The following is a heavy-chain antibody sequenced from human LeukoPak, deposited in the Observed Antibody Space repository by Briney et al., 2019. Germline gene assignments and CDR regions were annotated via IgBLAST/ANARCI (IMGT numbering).Heavy chain of an antibody. J-gene: IGHJ5*02. V-gene: IGHV4-34*01. Sequence: PSETLSLTCAVYGGSFSGYYWSWIRQPPGKGLEWIGEINHSGSTNYNPSLKSRVTISVDTSKNQFSLKLSSVTAADTAVYYCASLAEPRWFDPWGQGTLVTVSS. D-gene: IGHD1-14*01. CDR1: GGSFSGYY. CDR2: INHSGST. CDR3: ASLAEPRWFDP.